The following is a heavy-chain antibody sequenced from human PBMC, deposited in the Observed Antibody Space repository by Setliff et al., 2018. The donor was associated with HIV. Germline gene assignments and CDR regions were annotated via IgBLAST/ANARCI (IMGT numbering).Heavy chain of an antibody. Sequence: SQTLSLTCAISGDSVSSNSAAWNWTRQSPSRGLEWLGRTYYRSKWNTDYAVSVESRITINPDTSKNQFSLQLNSVTPEDTAVYFCARGGDWDYNYYMDVWDKGTTVTVSS. D-gene: IGHD3-16*01. J-gene: IGHJ6*03. V-gene: IGHV6-1*01. CDR3: ARGGDWDYNYYMDV. CDR2: TYYRSKWNT. CDR1: GDSVSSNSAA.